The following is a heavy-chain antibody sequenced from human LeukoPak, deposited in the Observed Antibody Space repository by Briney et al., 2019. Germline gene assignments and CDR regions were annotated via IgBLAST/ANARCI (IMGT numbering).Heavy chain of an antibody. D-gene: IGHD3-3*01. CDR3: ARGGTIFGVPSPQYMDV. V-gene: IGHV4-39*02. CDR1: GGSISVISYY. Sequence: SETLSLTCTVSGGSISVISYYWGWIRQPPGKGLEWIGSISYSGITYYNPSLKSRVTMSVDTSKNQFALKLSSVTAADTAVYYCARGGTIFGVPSPQYMDVWAKGTTVTVSS. CDR2: ISYSGIT. J-gene: IGHJ6*03.